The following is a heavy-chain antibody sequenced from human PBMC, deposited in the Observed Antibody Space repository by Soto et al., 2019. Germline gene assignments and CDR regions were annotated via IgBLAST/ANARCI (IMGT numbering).Heavy chain of an antibody. V-gene: IGHV3-33*01. CDR3: NAMATPFDY. J-gene: IGHJ4*02. CDR1: GLTFSSYG. CDR2: IWYDGSNK. D-gene: IGHD5-18*01. Sequence: PGGSLRLSCAASGLTFSSYGMHWVRQAPGKGLEWVAVIWYDGSNKYYADSVKGRFTISRDNSKNTLYLQMNSLRAEDTAVSYCNAMATPFDYWGQGTLVTVSS.